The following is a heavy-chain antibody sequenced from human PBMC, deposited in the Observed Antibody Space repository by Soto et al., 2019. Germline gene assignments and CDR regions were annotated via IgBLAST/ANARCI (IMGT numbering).Heavy chain of an antibody. V-gene: IGHV3-30*18. Sequence: QVQLVESGGGVVQPGRSLRLSCAASGFTFSSYGMHWVRQAPGKGLEWVAVISYDGSNKYYADSVKGRFTISRDNSKNTLYRQMNSLRAEDTAVYYCAKAYTKSGLEWLLLDFDYWGQGTLVTVSS. D-gene: IGHD3-3*01. J-gene: IGHJ4*02. CDR1: GFTFSSYG. CDR3: AKAYTKSGLEWLLLDFDY. CDR2: ISYDGSNK.